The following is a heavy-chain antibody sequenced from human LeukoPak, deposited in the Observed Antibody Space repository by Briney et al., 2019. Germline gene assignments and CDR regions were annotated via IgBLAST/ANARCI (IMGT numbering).Heavy chain of an antibody. J-gene: IGHJ4*02. CDR3: ARDNYGFDY. CDR2: ITISGRTA. CDR1: GFTFSNYA. D-gene: IGHD3-10*01. Sequence: GGSLRLSCLASGFTFSNYAMSWVRQAPGKGLEWVSGITISGRTAYYADSVKGRFTISRDNSKNTLYLQMNSLGAEDTAVYYCARDNYGFDYWGQGTLVTVSS. V-gene: IGHV3-23*01.